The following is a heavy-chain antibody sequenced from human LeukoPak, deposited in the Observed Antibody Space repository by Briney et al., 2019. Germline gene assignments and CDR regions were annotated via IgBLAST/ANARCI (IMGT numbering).Heavy chain of an antibody. Sequence: SETLSLTCVVYGGSFSGYYWSWIRQPPGKGLEWIGEINHSGSTNYSPSLKSRVIISVDTSKNQFSLELTSVTAADTAVYYCARSRLHPIIFDYWGQGTLVTVSS. J-gene: IGHJ4*02. V-gene: IGHV4-34*01. D-gene: IGHD5-24*01. CDR2: INHSGST. CDR3: ARSRLHPIIFDY. CDR1: GGSFSGYY.